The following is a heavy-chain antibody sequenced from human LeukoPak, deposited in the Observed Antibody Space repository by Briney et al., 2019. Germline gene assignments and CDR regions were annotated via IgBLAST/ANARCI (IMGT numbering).Heavy chain of an antibody. V-gene: IGHV3-30*01. CDR3: ARAIYYDSSGYFQGGFDY. CDR1: GFTLSSYA. CDR2: ISYDGSNK. D-gene: IGHD3-22*01. Sequence: GRSLRLSCADSGFTLSSYAMNWVRQAPGKGLEWGAGISYDGSNKYYADSVKGRFTISRDNSKNTLYLQMNSLRAEDTAVYYCARAIYYDSSGYFQGGFDYWGQGTLVTVSS. J-gene: IGHJ4*02.